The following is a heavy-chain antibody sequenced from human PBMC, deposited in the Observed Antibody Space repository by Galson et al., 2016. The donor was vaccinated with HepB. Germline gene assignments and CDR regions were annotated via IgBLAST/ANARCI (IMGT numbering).Heavy chain of an antibody. J-gene: IGHJ4*02. D-gene: IGHD6-19*01. Sequence: QSGAEVKKPGESLKISCKGSGYTSNSYWIGWVRQMPGKGLEWMGIIYPDDSDTTYSPSFQGQVTISADKSISTAYLQWSSLKASDTAMYYCASSVGVAGLDYWGQGTLVTVSS. CDR1: GYTSNSYW. CDR3: ASSVGVAGLDY. V-gene: IGHV5-51*01. CDR2: IYPDDSDT.